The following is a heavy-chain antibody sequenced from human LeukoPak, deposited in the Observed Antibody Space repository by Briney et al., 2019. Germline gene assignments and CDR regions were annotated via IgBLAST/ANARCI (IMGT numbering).Heavy chain of an antibody. V-gene: IGHV3-53*01. CDR2: IYSGGST. Sequence: GGSLRLSCAVSGFTVSGDYMSWVRQAPGKGLEWVSVIYSGGSTYYADSVKGRFTISRGNAKNTLYLQMNSLRAEDTAVYYCANLGYCSSTSCPPPFDYWGQGTLVTVSS. J-gene: IGHJ4*02. CDR3: ANLGYCSSTSCPPPFDY. CDR1: GFTVSGDY. D-gene: IGHD2-2*01.